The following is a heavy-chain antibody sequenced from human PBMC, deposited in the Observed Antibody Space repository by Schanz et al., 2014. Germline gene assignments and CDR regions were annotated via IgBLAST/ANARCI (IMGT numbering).Heavy chain of an antibody. CDR2: ISSSSSTI. CDR3: ARGREVVAKIFDV. J-gene: IGHJ3*01. Sequence: VHLVESGGGLVQPRGSLRLSCAASEFSFSSFGMNWVRQAPGKGLEWVSYISSSSSTIYYADSVKGRFTISRDNAKNSLYLQMNSLRAEDTGVYYCARGREVVAKIFDVWGQGTTVTVS. CDR1: EFSFSSFG. V-gene: IGHV3-48*01. D-gene: IGHD3-22*01.